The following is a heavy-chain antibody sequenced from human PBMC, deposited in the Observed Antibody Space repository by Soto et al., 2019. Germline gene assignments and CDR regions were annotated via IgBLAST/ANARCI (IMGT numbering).Heavy chain of an antibody. Sequence: PSETLSLTCAVSGGSISSSNWWSWVRQPPGKVLEWIGEIYHSGSANYNPSLKSRVTISVDKSKNQFSLELSFVTAADTAVYYCASLIAANANWGQGTLVTVSS. V-gene: IGHV4-4*02. J-gene: IGHJ4*02. CDR1: GGSISSSNW. CDR2: IYHSGSA. CDR3: ASLIAANAN. D-gene: IGHD6-6*01.